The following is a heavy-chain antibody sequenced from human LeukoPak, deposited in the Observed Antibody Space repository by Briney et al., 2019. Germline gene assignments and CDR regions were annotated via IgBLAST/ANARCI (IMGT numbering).Heavy chain of an antibody. J-gene: IGHJ4*02. CDR1: GYTFTGYY. CDR2: INPNSGGT. D-gene: IGHD4-17*01. V-gene: IGHV1-2*02. Sequence: ASVKVSCKASGYTFTGYYMHWVRQAPGQGLEWMGGINPNSGGTNYAQKFQGRVTMTRDTSISTAYMELSRLRSDDTAVYYCARQHDYGDCSFGYWGQGTLVTVSS. CDR3: ARQHDYGDCSFGY.